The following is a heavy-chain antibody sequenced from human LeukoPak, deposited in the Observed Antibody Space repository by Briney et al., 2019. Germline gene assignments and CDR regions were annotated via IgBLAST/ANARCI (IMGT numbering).Heavy chain of an antibody. V-gene: IGHV1-18*01. CDR1: GYTFTSYG. J-gene: IGHJ4*02. CDR3: ASSPGTVTTPGY. CDR2: ISAYNGNT. D-gene: IGHD4-17*01. Sequence: ASVKVSCKASGYTFTSYGISWVRQAPGQGLEWMGWISAYNGNTNYAQKLQGRVTMTTYTSTSTAYMELRSLRSGDTAVYYCASSPGTVTTPGYWGQGTLVTVSS.